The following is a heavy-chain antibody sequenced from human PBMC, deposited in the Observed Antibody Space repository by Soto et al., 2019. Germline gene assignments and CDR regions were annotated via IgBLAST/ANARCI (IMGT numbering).Heavy chain of an antibody. V-gene: IGHV3-30*19. CDR1: GFSFRDFG. Sequence: QVQLVESGGGVVQPGTSLRLSCAASGFSFRDFGMQWVRQAPGKGLEWVAIIRFDGTNPYYADSVKGRFTVSRDNSKNTLFLQMNRLRGDDTAMYYCSRDDLRGRNYTGSPFWGKGTLVFVSS. CDR2: IRFDGTNP. D-gene: IGHD3-3*01. J-gene: IGHJ4*02. CDR3: SRDDLRGRNYTGSPF.